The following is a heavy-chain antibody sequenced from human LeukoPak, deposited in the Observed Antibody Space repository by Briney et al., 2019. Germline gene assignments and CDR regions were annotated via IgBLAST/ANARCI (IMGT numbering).Heavy chain of an antibody. CDR2: IKQDGSEK. D-gene: IGHD4-17*01. V-gene: IGHV3-7*01. J-gene: IGHJ4*02. Sequence: GGSLRLSCEASGFTFSTYWMSWVRQAPGKGLEWVANIKQDGSEKKYVDSVKGRFTISRDNAKNSLYLQMNSLRAEDTAVYYCAGEKPDYGDPYWGQGTLVTVSS. CDR3: AGEKPDYGDPY. CDR1: GFTFSTYW.